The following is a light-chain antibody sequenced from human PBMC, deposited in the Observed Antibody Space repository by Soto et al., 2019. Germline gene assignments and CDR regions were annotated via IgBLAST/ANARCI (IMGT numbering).Light chain of an antibody. CDR3: PLYGTSPKP. CDR1: QTVSSNY. CDR2: AAP. J-gene: IGKJ1*01. V-gene: IGKV3-20*01. Sequence: EIVLTQSPGTLSLSPGERATLSCRASQTVSSNYLAWYQQKPGQAPRLLIHAAPPRATGIPDRFSGSGSGTDFTLSISRLEPEDFAVYYCPLYGTSPKPFGQGTKGDIK.